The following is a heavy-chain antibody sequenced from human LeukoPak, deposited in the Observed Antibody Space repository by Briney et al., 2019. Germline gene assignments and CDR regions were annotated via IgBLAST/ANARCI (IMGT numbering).Heavy chain of an antibody. Sequence: PGRSLRLSCSASGFTFSSFGIHWVRQAPGKGLEWVASISSDGNDKFYVDSVEGRFTISRDNSRSTLYLQMDSLRAEDTAVYYCAKAGAYDSSGYYYYLEYWGQGTLVTVSS. CDR1: GFTFSSFG. CDR3: AKAGAYDSSGYYYYLEY. V-gene: IGHV3-30*18. CDR2: ISSDGNDK. J-gene: IGHJ4*02. D-gene: IGHD3-22*01.